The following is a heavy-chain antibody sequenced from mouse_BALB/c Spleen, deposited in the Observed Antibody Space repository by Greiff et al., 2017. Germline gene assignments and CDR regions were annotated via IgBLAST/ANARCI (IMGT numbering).Heavy chain of an antibody. V-gene: IGHV5-12-2*01. J-gene: IGHJ4*01. Sequence: EVKLVESGGGLVQPGGSLKLSCAASGFTFSSYTMSWVRQTPEKRLEWVAFISNGGGSTYYPDTVKGRFTISRDNAKNTLYLQMSSLKSEDTAMYYCASSYDGYYAASWGQGTSVTVSS. CDR2: ISNGGGST. D-gene: IGHD2-3*01. CDR3: ASSYDGYYAAS. CDR1: GFTFSSYT.